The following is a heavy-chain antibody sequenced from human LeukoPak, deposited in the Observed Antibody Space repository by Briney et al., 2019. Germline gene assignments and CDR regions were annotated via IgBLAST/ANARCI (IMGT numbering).Heavy chain of an antibody. CDR3: ARELSSGYSRLGY. V-gene: IGHV1-2*02. J-gene: IGHJ4*02. D-gene: IGHD5-12*01. Sequence: GASVKVSCKASGYTFTGYYMHWVRQAPGHGLEWMGWINPNSGDTRYAQKFQGRVTMTRDTSISTAYMDLSRLRSDDTALYFCARELSSGYSRLGYWGQGTLVTVSS. CDR2: INPNSGDT. CDR1: GYTFTGYY.